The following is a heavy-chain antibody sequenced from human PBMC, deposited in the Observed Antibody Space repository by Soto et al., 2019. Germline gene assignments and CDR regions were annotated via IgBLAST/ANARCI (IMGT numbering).Heavy chain of an antibody. J-gene: IGHJ6*02. Sequence: SVKDSCKASGGTFISYSSSWVRQAPGQGLEWMGRIIPILGIANYAQKFQGRVTITADKSTSTAYMELSSLRSEDTAVYYCARFRGSYGMDVWGQGTTVTVSS. CDR1: GGTFISYS. D-gene: IGHD3-10*01. CDR2: IIPILGIA. V-gene: IGHV1-69*02. CDR3: ARFRGSYGMDV.